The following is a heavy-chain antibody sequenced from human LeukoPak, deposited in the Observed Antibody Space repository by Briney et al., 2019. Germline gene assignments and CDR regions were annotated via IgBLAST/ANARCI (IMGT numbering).Heavy chain of an antibody. CDR1: GFTFSSYA. D-gene: IGHD2-15*01. J-gene: IGHJ6*02. V-gene: IGHV3-23*01. CDR3: AKDKVAATPHYYYGMDV. Sequence: PGGSLRLSCAASGFTFSSYAMSWVRQAPGKGLQWVSAISGSGGNTYYADSVKGRFTISRDNSKNTLFLQMNSLRAEDTAVYYCAKDKVAATPHYYYGMDVWGQGTTVTVSS. CDR2: ISGSGGNT.